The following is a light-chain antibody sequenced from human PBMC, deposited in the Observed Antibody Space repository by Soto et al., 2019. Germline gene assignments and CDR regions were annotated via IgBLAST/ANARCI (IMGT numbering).Light chain of an antibody. V-gene: IGKV3-20*01. CDR1: RSVISSY. Sequence: EIVLTQSPGTLSLSPGERATLSCRASRSVISSYLAWYQQKPGQAPRLLIYDASSRATGIPDTFTGSGSGTHFTLTISRLEPEDFAVFYCQQYSDSPSITFGQGTRLEIK. CDR3: QQYSDSPSIT. J-gene: IGKJ5*01. CDR2: DAS.